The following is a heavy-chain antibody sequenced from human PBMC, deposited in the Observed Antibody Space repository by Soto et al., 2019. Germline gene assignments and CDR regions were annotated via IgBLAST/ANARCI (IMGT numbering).Heavy chain of an antibody. CDR1: GFTFSSYA. Sequence: QVQLVESGGGVVQPGRSLRLSCAASGFTFSSYAMHWVRQAPGKGLEWVAVISYDGSNKYYADSVKGRFTISRDNSKNTLYLQMNSLRAEDTAVYYCARNPSYQLGLFWGFDYWGQGTLVTVSS. V-gene: IGHV3-30-3*01. D-gene: IGHD2-2*01. CDR3: ARNPSYQLGLFWGFDY. J-gene: IGHJ4*02. CDR2: ISYDGSNK.